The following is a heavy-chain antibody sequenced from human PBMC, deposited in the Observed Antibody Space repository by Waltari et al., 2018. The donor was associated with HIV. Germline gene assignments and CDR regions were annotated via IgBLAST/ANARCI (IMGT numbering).Heavy chain of an antibody. D-gene: IGHD3-9*01. V-gene: IGHV4-34*01. CDR3: ARASWGDDDILGL. J-gene: IGHJ4*02. Sequence: QVQLQQWGAGLLKPSETLSLTCAVYGGSFSGYYWSWIRQPPVKGLEWIGEINHSGSTNYNPSLKSRVTISVDTSKNQFSLKLSSVTAADTAVYYCARASWGDDDILGLWGQGTLVTVSS. CDR2: INHSGST. CDR1: GGSFSGYY.